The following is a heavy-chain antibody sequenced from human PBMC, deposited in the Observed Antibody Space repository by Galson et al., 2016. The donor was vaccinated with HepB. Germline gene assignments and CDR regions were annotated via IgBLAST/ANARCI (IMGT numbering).Heavy chain of an antibody. CDR2: IDHEGSGT. CDR3: GTVFEY. V-gene: IGHV3-74*01. J-gene: IGHJ4*02. Sequence: SLRLSCAVSGISLNNYWMHWVRQVPGKGLVWVARIDHEGSGTSYADSVRGRFTMSRDSAKSTVYLQMDSLRAEDTAVYYCGTVFEYWGQGSRVTVSS. CDR1: GISLNNYW.